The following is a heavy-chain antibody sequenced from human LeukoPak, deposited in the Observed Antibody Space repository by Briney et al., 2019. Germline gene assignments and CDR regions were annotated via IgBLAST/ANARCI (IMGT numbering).Heavy chain of an antibody. Sequence: SETLSLTCTVSGVSISTYYWSWIRQSPAKGLEWIGYVYDSGSTTYNPALKSRVTILVDTSKNQFSLQLTSVTAADTAVYYCARQAERVGNWFDHWGQGTRVTVSP. V-gene: IGHV4-59*08. J-gene: IGHJ5*02. CDR2: VYDSGST. D-gene: IGHD6-25*01. CDR1: GVSISTYY. CDR3: ARQAERVGNWFDH.